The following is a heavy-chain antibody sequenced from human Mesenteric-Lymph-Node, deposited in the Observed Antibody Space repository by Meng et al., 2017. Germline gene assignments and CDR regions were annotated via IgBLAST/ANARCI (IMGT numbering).Heavy chain of an antibody. D-gene: IGHD6-13*01. J-gene: IGHJ3*02. Sequence: GESLKISCAASGFTFSSYAMHWVRQAPGKGLEWVAVISYDGSNKYYADSVKGRFTISRDNSKNALYLQMNSLRAEVTAVYYCTDGSWKYEGDAFDIWGQGTMV. CDR2: ISYDGSNK. CDR1: GFTFSSYA. CDR3: TDGSWKYEGDAFDI. V-gene: IGHV3-30*01.